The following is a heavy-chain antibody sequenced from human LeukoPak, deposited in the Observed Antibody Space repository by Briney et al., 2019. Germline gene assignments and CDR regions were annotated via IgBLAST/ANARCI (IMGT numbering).Heavy chain of an antibody. CDR3: ARDFYGGSDY. D-gene: IGHD4-23*01. CDR2: ISSSGSTR. CDR1: GFTFRIYD. J-gene: IGHJ4*02. Sequence: PGGSLRLSCAASGFTFRIYDMNWVRQAPGKGLEWVSYISSSGSTRSYADSVQGRFTISRDNAKNSLSLQMNSLRAEDTAVYYCARDFYGGSDYWGQGTLVSVSS. V-gene: IGHV3-48*03.